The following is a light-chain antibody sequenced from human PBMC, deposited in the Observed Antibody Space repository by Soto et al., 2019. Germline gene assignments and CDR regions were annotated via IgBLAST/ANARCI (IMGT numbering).Light chain of an antibody. Sequence: DIQMTQSPSSLSASVGDRVTITCRASESIRSYLNWYQQKPGKAPKLLIYGASSLQSGVPSRFSGGGSGTDFTLTISSLQPEDFATYYCQQSFSTPRFTFGPGTRVAI. V-gene: IGKV1-39*01. J-gene: IGKJ3*01. CDR2: GAS. CDR3: QQSFSTPRFT. CDR1: ESIRSY.